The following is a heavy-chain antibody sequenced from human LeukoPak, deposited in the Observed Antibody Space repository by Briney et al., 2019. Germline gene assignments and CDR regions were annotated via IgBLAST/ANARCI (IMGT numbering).Heavy chain of an antibody. CDR1: GGSISSYY. Sequence: SETLSLTCTVSGGSISSYYWSWIQQPPGKGLEWIGYFYYSGSTNYNPSLKSRVTISVDTSKNQLSLKLSSVTAADTAVYYCARGYYGSGSHTFDPWGQGTLVTVSS. CDR2: FYYSGST. D-gene: IGHD3-10*01. J-gene: IGHJ5*02. CDR3: ARGYYGSGSHTFDP. V-gene: IGHV4-59*12.